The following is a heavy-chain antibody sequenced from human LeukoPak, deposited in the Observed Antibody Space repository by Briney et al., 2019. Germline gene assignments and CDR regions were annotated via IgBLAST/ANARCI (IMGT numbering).Heavy chain of an antibody. Sequence: GGSLRLSCETAGFTFSSYVMHWVRRTPGKGLVWVSRISHDGIISYADSVKGRFTISSDNAKNTLILQMNSLRVEDTAVYYCARDWVYKIDYWGRGTLVTVSS. D-gene: IGHD5-24*01. CDR3: ARDWVYKIDY. V-gene: IGHV3-74*01. CDR1: GFTFSSYV. J-gene: IGHJ4*02. CDR2: ISHDGII.